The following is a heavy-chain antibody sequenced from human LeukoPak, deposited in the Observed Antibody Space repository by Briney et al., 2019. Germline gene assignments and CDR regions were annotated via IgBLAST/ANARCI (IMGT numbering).Heavy chain of an antibody. CDR1: GGTFSGYA. CDR2: IIPIFGTA. D-gene: IGHD3-10*01. V-gene: IGHV1-69*13. Sequence: GASVKVSCKASGGTFSGYAISWVRQAPGQGLEWMGGIIPIFGTANYAQKFQGRVTITADESTSTAYMELSSLRSEDTAVYYCARLLKKGHYGSADYWGPGTLVTVSS. J-gene: IGHJ4*02. CDR3: ARLLKKGHYGSADY.